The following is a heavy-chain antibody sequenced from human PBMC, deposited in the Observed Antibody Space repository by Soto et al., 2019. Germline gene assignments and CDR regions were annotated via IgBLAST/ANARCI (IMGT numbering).Heavy chain of an antibody. D-gene: IGHD6-13*01. CDR1: GYTFTSYG. CDR2: ISAYNGNT. J-gene: IGHJ6*02. V-gene: IGHV1-18*01. Sequence: ASVKVSCKASGYTFTSYGISWVRQAPGQGLEWMGWISAYNGNTNYAQKLQGRVTMTTDTSTSTAYMELSSLRSEDTAVYYCARDPFYSSSYYYYGMDVWGQGTTVTVSS. CDR3: ARDPFYSSSYYYYGMDV.